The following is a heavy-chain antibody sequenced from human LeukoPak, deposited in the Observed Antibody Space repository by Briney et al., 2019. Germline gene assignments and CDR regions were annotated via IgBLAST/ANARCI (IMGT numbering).Heavy chain of an antibody. Sequence: GGSLRLSCAASGFTFSIHSMNWVRQAPGKGLEWVSSITSTSTYIYYADSVKGRFTVSRDNARNSLYLQINSLRAEDTAVYYCARVATGNGYSDYWGQGTLVTVSS. CDR1: GFTFSIHS. V-gene: IGHV3-21*01. CDR2: ITSTSTYI. D-gene: IGHD6-13*01. CDR3: ARVATGNGYSDY. J-gene: IGHJ4*02.